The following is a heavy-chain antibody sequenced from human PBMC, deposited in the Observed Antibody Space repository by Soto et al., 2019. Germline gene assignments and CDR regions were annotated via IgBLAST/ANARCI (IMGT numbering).Heavy chain of an antibody. D-gene: IGHD5-12*01. J-gene: IGHJ6*02. CDR2: IIPIFGTA. Sequence: SVKVSCKASGGTFSSYAVSWVRQAPGQGLEWMGGIIPIFGTANYAQKFQGRVTITADESTSTAYMELSSLRSEDTAVYYCAKDLGRGLRSHYYGMDVWGQGTTVTVSS. CDR3: AKDLGRGLRSHYYGMDV. V-gene: IGHV1-69*13. CDR1: GGTFSSYA.